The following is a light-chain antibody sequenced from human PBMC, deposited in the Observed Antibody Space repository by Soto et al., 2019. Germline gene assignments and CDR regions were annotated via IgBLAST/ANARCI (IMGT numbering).Light chain of an antibody. V-gene: IGKV1-5*03. Sequence: IQMTQSPSTLSGSVGDRVTITCRASQTISSWLAWYQQKPGKAPKLLIYMASTLKSGVPSRFSGSGSGTEFTLTISSLQPDDFTTYYCQHYNSYSEAFGQGTKVDIK. CDR1: QTISSW. CDR3: QHYNSYSEA. CDR2: MAS. J-gene: IGKJ1*01.